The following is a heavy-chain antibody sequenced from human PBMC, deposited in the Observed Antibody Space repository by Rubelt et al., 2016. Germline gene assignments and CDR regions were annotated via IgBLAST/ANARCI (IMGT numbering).Heavy chain of an antibody. CDR1: GFTFSSFA. J-gene: IGHJ3*02. CDR2: ISGSGSST. CDR3: ATHPSALAI. Sequence: EVQLLESGGDLVQPGGSLRISCAASGFTFSSFAMSWVRQDPGKGLEWVSTISGSGSSTYHADSAKGRFTISRDNSKNTLNLQMNRLGAEVTALYYCATHPSALAIWGQGTMVIVS. V-gene: IGHV3-23*01.